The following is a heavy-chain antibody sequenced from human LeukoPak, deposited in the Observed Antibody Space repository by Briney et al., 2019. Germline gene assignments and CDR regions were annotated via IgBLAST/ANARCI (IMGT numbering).Heavy chain of an antibody. V-gene: IGHV3-30*19. CDR3: ARSAAAGRIVATFGY. CDR2: IQYDGSNQ. Sequence: PGGSLRLSCAASPFTFSSYGMHWVRQAPGKGLEWVAYIQYDGSNQQYADSVKGRFSISRDSPKNILYLQMNSLRAEDTAVYYCARSAAAGRIVATFGYWGQGTLVIVSS. CDR1: PFTFSSYG. J-gene: IGHJ4*02. D-gene: IGHD5-12*01.